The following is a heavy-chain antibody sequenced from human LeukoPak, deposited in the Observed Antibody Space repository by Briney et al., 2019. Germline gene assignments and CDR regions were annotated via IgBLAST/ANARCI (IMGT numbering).Heavy chain of an antibody. CDR3: AREGYCSGGSCYPGYNWFDP. D-gene: IGHD2-15*01. CDR2: IIPIFGTA. CDR1: GGTFSSYA. V-gene: IGHV1-69*05. J-gene: IGHJ5*02. Sequence: GASVKVSCKASGGTFSSYAISWVRQAPGQGLEWMGGIIPIFGTANYAQKFQGRVTITTDESTSTAYMELSSLRSEDTAVYYCAREGYCSGGSCYPGYNWFDPWGPGNPGHRLL.